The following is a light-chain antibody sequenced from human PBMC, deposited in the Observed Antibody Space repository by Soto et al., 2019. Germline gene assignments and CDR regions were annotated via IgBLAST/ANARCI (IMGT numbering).Light chain of an antibody. CDR2: DAS. CDR1: QSVGRNY. Sequence: EILLTQSPGALSLFPGERATLSGRASQSVGRNYLAWFQQKPGQVPRLLIYDASNRAAGIPDRFSGSGSGTDFTLTISRLEPEDFAVFYCQQYAASPLTFGGGTKVEIK. J-gene: IGKJ4*01. CDR3: QQYAASPLT. V-gene: IGKV3-20*01.